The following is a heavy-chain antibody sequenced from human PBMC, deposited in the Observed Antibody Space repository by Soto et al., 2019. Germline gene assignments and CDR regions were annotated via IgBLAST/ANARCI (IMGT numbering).Heavy chain of an antibody. CDR3: AKDYSRPGPWQEYCSGGSCSAPEYFQH. CDR2: ISGSGGST. Sequence: GGSLRLSCAASGFTFSSYAMSWVRQAPGKGLEWVSAISGSGGSTYYADSVKGRFTISRDNSKNTLYLQMNSLRAEDTAVYYCAKDYSRPGPWQEYCSGGSCSAPEYFQHWGQGTLVTVSS. J-gene: IGHJ1*01. CDR1: GFTFSSYA. V-gene: IGHV3-23*01. D-gene: IGHD2-15*01.